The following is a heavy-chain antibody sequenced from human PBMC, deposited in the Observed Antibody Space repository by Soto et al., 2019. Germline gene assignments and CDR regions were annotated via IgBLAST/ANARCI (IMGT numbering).Heavy chain of an antibody. Sequence: QITLKESGPTLVRPTQTLTLTCAFSGFSLSTSGVGVGWIRQPPGKALEWLAVIYWDDSKHYSPSLRSRLTITKDTSKNQVALTMTNIDPMVTGTYYCAHKGPEDWPLDYWGQGTLVTVSS. CDR1: GFSLSTSGVG. J-gene: IGHJ4*02. D-gene: IGHD3-9*01. CDR2: IYWDDSK. CDR3: AHKGPEDWPLDY. V-gene: IGHV2-5*02.